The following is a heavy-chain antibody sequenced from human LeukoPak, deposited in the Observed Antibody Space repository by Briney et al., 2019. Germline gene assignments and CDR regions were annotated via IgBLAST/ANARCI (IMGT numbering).Heavy chain of an antibody. V-gene: IGHV1-18*01. CDR2: ISAYNGNT. CDR1: GYTFTSYG. Sequence: GASVKVSCKASGYTFTSYGISWVRQAPGQGLEWVGWISAYNGNTNYAQKLQGRVTMTTDTSTSTAYMELRSLRSDDTAVYYCAREFNYYDSSGYNFDYWGQGTLVTVSS. J-gene: IGHJ4*02. D-gene: IGHD3-22*01. CDR3: AREFNYYDSSGYNFDY.